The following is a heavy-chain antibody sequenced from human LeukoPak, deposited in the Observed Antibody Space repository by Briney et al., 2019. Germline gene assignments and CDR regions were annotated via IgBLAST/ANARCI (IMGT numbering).Heavy chain of an antibody. V-gene: IGHV4-59*01. CDR3: ARTALGTYYYDSSGYFDY. J-gene: IGHJ4*02. D-gene: IGHD3-22*01. CDR2: TYYSGST. Sequence: SETLSLTCTVSGGSISSYYWSWIRQPPGKGLEWIGYTYYSGSTNYNPSLKSRVTISVDTSKNQFSLKLSSVTAADTAVYYCARTALGTYYYDSSGYFDYWGQGTLVTVSS. CDR1: GGSISSYY.